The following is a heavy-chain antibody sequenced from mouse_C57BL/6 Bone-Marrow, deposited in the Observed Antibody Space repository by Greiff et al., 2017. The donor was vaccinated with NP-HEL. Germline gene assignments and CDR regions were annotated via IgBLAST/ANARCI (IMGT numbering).Heavy chain of an antibody. Sequence: DVMLVESGGGLVKPGGSLKLSCAASGFTFSDYGMHWVRQAPEKGLEWVAYISSGSSTIYYAATVKGRFTISRDNAKNTLFLQMTSLRSEDTAMYYCARHDYVAMDYWGQGTSVTVSS. CDR3: ARHDYVAMDY. J-gene: IGHJ4*01. CDR2: ISSGSSTI. CDR1: GFTFSDYG. V-gene: IGHV5-17*01.